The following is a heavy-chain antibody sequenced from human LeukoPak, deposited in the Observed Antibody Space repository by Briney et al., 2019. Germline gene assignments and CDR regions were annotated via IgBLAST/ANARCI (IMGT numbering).Heavy chain of an antibody. V-gene: IGHV1-46*01. CDR3: ARGGSPYYDFWSGSLAL. J-gene: IGHJ4*02. CDR2: INPSGGST. Sequence: GASVKVSCKASGYTFTSYYMHWVRQAPGQGLEWIGIINPSGGSTSYAQKFQGRVTMTRDTSTSTVYMELSSLRSEDTAVYYCARGGSPYYDFWSGSLALWGQGTLVTVSS. D-gene: IGHD3-3*01. CDR1: GYTFTSYY.